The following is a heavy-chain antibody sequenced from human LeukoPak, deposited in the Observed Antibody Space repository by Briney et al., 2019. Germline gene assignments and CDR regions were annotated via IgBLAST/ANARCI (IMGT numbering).Heavy chain of an antibody. D-gene: IGHD3-10*01. V-gene: IGHV3-15*01. J-gene: IGHJ4*02. CDR2: IKSKTDGGTT. CDR3: TTRPQILLWFGEFDY. CDR1: GFTFSNAW. Sequence: GGSLRLSCAASGFTFSNAWMSWVRQAPGKGLEWVGRIKSKTDGGTTDYAAPVKGRFTISRYDSKNTLYLQMNSLKTEDTAVYYCTTRPQILLWFGEFDYWGQGTLVTVSS.